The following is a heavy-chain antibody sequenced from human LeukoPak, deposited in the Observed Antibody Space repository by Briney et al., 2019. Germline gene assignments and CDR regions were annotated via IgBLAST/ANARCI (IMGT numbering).Heavy chain of an antibody. CDR2: FYSSTRT. CDR3: ARCMSELDYGDYAYYYHMDV. V-gene: IGHV4-61*09. Sequence: SETLSLTCTASGDSLTSGSRYWSWIRQPAGKGLEWIGHFYSSTRTTYNPSLESRVTISGDTAKNQFSLKLDSVTAADTAVYFCARCMSELDYGDYAYYYHMDVWGKGTTVTVST. J-gene: IGHJ6*04. D-gene: IGHD4-17*01. CDR1: GDSLTSGSRY.